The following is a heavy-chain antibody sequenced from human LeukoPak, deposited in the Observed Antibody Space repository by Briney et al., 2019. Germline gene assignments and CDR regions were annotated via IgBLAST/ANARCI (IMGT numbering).Heavy chain of an antibody. CDR1: GGSLSSSSYY. CDR2: IYNSGST. J-gene: IGHJ4*02. V-gene: IGHV4-39*01. D-gene: IGHD3-22*01. Sequence: SETLSLTCTVSGGSLSSSSYYWGWIRQPPGKGLEWIGTIYNSGSTYYNPSLKSRVAMSVDTSKNQFSLKLSSVTAADTAVYYCARLDYYDTSGFDYWGQGTMVTVSS. CDR3: ARLDYYDTSGFDY.